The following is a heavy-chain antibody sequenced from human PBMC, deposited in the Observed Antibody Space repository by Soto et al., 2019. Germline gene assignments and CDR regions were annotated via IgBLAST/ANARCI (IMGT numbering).Heavy chain of an antibody. D-gene: IGHD6-6*01. V-gene: IGHV1-69*13. CDR3: ARDLSIAARPVDFDN. J-gene: IGHJ3*02. CDR1: GGSFSSYA. CDR2: IMHIFGAA. Sequence: SVTVSCKASGGSFSSYAISWVRQAPGKRLEWMGGIMHIFGAANYAQKFQGRVTSTADEATSTANRGLSGLRSEDTAVYYCARDLSIAARPVDFDNWGQGTIVTVSS.